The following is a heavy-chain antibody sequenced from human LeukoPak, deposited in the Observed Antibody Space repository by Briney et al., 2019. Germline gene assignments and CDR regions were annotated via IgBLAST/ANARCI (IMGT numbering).Heavy chain of an antibody. CDR1: GGTFSSHA. J-gene: IGHJ4*02. D-gene: IGHD5-24*01. Sequence: ASVKVSCKDSGGTFSSHAIGWVRQAPGQGLEWMGGIIPIFGTANYAQKFQGRFTFTADESTSTAYMELSSLRSEDTAVYYCARDRDGYNTYFDYWGQGTLVTVSS. CDR3: ARDRDGYNTYFDY. CDR2: IIPIFGTA. V-gene: IGHV1-69*01.